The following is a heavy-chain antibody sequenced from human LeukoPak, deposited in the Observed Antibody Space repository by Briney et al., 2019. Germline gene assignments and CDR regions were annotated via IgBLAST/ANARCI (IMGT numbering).Heavy chain of an antibody. J-gene: IGHJ4*02. CDR2: IYHSGST. V-gene: IGHV4-39*07. CDR3: ARTYTGYDYEDY. CDR1: GGSITSSSYC. D-gene: IGHD5-12*01. Sequence: SETLSLTCTVSGGSITSSSYCWGWIRQPPGKGLEWIGNIYHSGSTYYNPSLKSRVTMSVDTSKNQFSLKLSSVTATDTAVYYCARTYTGYDYEDYWGQGTLVTVSS.